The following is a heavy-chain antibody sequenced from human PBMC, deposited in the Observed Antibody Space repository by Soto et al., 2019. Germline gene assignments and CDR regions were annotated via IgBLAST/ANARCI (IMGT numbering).Heavy chain of an antibody. D-gene: IGHD3-10*01. CDR1: GGSFSGYY. J-gene: IGHJ6*02. CDR3: ARGPAGGRKIYYYYYGMDV. V-gene: IGHV4-34*01. Sequence: SETLSLTCAVYGGSFSGYYWSWIRQPPGKGLEWIGEINHSGSTNYNPSLKSRVTISVDTSKNQLSLKLSSVTAADTAVYYCARGPAGGRKIYYYYYGMDVWGQGTTVTVS. CDR2: INHSGST.